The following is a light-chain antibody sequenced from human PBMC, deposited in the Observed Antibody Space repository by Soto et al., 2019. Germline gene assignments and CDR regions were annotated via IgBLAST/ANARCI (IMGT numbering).Light chain of an antibody. Sequence: QSALTQPPSASGSPGQSVTISCTGTSSDVGGYNYVSWYQQHPGKPPKLMIYEVSKRPSGVPDRFSGSKSGNTASLTVSGLQAADKAEYYCSSSVGSNNLLLGRGTKLTVL. J-gene: IGLJ2*01. CDR3: SSSVGSNNLL. CDR2: EVS. V-gene: IGLV2-8*01. CDR1: SSDVGGYNY.